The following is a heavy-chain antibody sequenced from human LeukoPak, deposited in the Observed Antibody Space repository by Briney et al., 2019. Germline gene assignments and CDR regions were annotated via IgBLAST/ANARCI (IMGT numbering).Heavy chain of an antibody. J-gene: IGHJ4*02. D-gene: IGHD2-2*01. Sequence: SETLSLTCTVSGGSISSGGYYWSWIRQPPGKGLEWIGYTYHSGSTYYNPSLKSRVTISVDRSKNQFSLKLSSVTAADTAVYYCAGRHQLPDYWGQGTLVTVSS. V-gene: IGHV4-30-2*01. CDR1: GGSISSGGYY. CDR2: TYHSGST. CDR3: AGRHQLPDY.